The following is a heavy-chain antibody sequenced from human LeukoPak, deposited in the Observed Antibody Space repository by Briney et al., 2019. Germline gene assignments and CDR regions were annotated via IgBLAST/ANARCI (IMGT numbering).Heavy chain of an antibody. CDR3: ARSVRYFDWLLPNGFDY. J-gene: IGHJ4*02. Sequence: ASVKVSCRASGYTFTNYGITWVRQAPGQGLEWMGWMNPNSGNTGYAQKFQGRVTMTRNTSISTAYMELSSLRSEDTAVYYCARSVRYFDWLLPNGFDYWGQGTLVTVSS. CDR2: MNPNSGNT. D-gene: IGHD3-9*01. V-gene: IGHV1-8*02. CDR1: GYTFTNYG.